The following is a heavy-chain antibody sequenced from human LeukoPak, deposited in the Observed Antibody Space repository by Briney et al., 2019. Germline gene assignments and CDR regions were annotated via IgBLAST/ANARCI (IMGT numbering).Heavy chain of an antibody. Sequence: ASVKVSCKASGYTFTSYGISWVRQAPGQGLEWMGWISAYNGNTNYAQKLQGRVTMTTDTSTSTAYMELRSLRSDDTAVYYCARDLSDFWSGYYHNLYFDYWGQGTLVTVSS. CDR3: ARDLSDFWSGYYHNLYFDY. CDR2: ISAYNGNT. D-gene: IGHD3-3*01. CDR1: GYTFTSYG. J-gene: IGHJ4*02. V-gene: IGHV1-18*01.